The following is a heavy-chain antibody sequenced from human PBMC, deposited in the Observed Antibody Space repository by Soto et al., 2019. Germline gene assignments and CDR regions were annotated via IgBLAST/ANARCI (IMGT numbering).Heavy chain of an antibody. CDR2: IDYGGSA. CDR1: GGSISSRNYD. Sequence: PSETLSLTCSVSGGSISSRNYDWSWIRQHTEKGLEWIAYIDYGGSANYNPSLKSRVTISVDTSNNQFSLKLSSVTAADTAVYYCARGLIVATRSLDYWGQGTLVTVSS. V-gene: IGHV4-31*03. D-gene: IGHD5-12*01. CDR3: ARGLIVATRSLDY. J-gene: IGHJ4*02.